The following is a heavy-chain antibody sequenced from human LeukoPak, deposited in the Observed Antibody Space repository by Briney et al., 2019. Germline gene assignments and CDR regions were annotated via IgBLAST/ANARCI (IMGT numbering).Heavy chain of an antibody. Sequence: ASVKVSCKASGGTFSSYAINWVRQAPGQGLEWMGRIIPILGIANYAQKFQGRVTITADKSTSTAYMELSSLRSEDTAVYYCARFLGGFGITGTTDYWGQGTLVTVSS. V-gene: IGHV1-69*04. CDR3: ARFLGGFGITGTTDY. J-gene: IGHJ4*02. CDR1: GGTFSSYA. CDR2: IIPILGIA. D-gene: IGHD1-7*01.